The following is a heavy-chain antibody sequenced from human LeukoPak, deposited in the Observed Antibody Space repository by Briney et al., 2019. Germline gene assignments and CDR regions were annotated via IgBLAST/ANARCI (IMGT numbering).Heavy chain of an antibody. D-gene: IGHD3-10*01. J-gene: IGHJ6*02. V-gene: IGHV5-51*01. CDR2: IYPGDSDT. CDR3: ARSDQLRWFGDARRPFYSGIDV. Sequence: GESLKTSCKASGYSFADYWIGWVRQMPGKGLEWMGIIYPGDSDTRYSPSFQGQVTISADKTIRTAYLQWSSLKASDTAMYYCARSDQLRWFGDARRPFYSGIDVWGQGTTVT. CDR1: GYSFADYW.